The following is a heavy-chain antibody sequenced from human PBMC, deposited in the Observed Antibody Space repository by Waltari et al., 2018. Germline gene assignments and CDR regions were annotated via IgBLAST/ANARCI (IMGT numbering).Heavy chain of an antibody. Sequence: EVQLVESGGGLVQPGESLRLSCAVSGLTFRHEWMDWVRQAPGKGLEWVANIKGDGSEKSYVDSVKGRFTISRDNAKNSLYLQMNNLGVQDTAVYYCSVSLNIWGHGTIVTVSS. CDR1: GLTFRHEW. CDR2: IKGDGSEK. J-gene: IGHJ3*02. CDR3: SVSLNI. V-gene: IGHV3-7*01.